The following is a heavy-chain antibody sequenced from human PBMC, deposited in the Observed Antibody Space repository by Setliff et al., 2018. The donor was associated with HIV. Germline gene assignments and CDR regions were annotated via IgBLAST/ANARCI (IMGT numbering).Heavy chain of an antibody. D-gene: IGHD3-10*01. CDR2: IYYSGST. Sequence: SETLSLTCTVSGGSVGSGSYYWGWIRQPPGKGLEWIGSIYYSGSTYYNPSLKSRVTISVDTSKNQFSLKLSSVTAADTAVYYCARILLDYYGSGSYRAFDIWGQGTMVTVSS. J-gene: IGHJ3*02. CDR3: ARILLDYYGSGSYRAFDI. V-gene: IGHV4-39*07. CDR1: GGSVGSGSYY.